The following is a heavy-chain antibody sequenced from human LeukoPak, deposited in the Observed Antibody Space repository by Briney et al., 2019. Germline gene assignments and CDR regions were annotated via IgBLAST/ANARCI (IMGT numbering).Heavy chain of an antibody. CDR1: GFTFSSYG. CDR2: IWYDGNSK. V-gene: IGHV3-33*01. J-gene: IGHJ4*02. CDR3: ARGSLSRGYSGPGY. D-gene: IGHD5-12*01. Sequence: GGSLRLSCAASGFTFSSYGMHWVRQAPGKGLEWVAVIWYDGNSKYYADSVKGRFTISRDNSKNTLYLQMDSLTADDTAVYYCARGSLSRGYSGPGYWGQGTLVTVSS.